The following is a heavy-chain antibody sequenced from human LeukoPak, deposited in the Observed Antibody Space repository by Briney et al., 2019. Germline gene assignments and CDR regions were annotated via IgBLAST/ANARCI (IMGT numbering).Heavy chain of an antibody. D-gene: IGHD3-3*01. Sequence: GGSLRLSCTASGFTFDDYGMTWVRQVPGKGLEWVSGINWNGDSTGYADSVRGRFTISRDNAQNSLYLQMNSLRAEDTAVYYCARVFAYGDQSDYWGQGTLVTVSS. CDR3: ARVFAYGDQSDY. V-gene: IGHV3-20*04. CDR2: INWNGDST. CDR1: GFTFDDYG. J-gene: IGHJ4*02.